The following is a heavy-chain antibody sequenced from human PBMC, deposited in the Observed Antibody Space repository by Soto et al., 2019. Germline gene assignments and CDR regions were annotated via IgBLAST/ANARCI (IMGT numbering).Heavy chain of an antibody. V-gene: IGHV1-24*01. CDR3: ATEYIVGATLRYYGMDV. Sequence: GASVKVSCKVSGYTLTELSMHWVRQAPGKGLEWMGGFDPEDGETIYAQEFQGRVTMTEDTSTDTAYMELSSLRSEDTAVYYCATEYIVGATLRYYGMDVWGQGTTVTVSS. D-gene: IGHD1-26*01. CDR1: GYTLTELS. CDR2: FDPEDGET. J-gene: IGHJ6*02.